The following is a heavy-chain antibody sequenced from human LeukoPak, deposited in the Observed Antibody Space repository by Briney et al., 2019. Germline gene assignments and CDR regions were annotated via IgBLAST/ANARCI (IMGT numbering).Heavy chain of an antibody. D-gene: IGHD2-2*01. CDR2: INHSGST. V-gene: IGHV4-34*01. CDR1: GGSFSGYY. Sequence: SETLSLTCAVYGGSFSGYYWNWVRQPPGKGLEWIGEINHSGSTNYNSSLESRVTISLDTSKNQFSLKLSSVTAADTAVYFCTRGLLVPAATRYWYSDLWGRGTLVTVSS. CDR3: TRGLLVPAATRYWYSDL. J-gene: IGHJ2*01.